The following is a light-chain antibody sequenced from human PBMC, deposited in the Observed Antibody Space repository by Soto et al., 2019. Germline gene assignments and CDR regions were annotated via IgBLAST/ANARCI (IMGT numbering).Light chain of an antibody. Sequence: QSALTQPPSASGSPGQSVTISCIGTSSDVGGYNYVSWYQQHPGKAPKLMIYEVSKRPSGVPDRFSGSKSGNTASLTVSGRQDEDEAAYYCSSYAASNNLGVFGGGTKLTVL. CDR2: EVS. J-gene: IGLJ2*01. CDR3: SSYAASNNLGV. CDR1: SSDVGGYNY. V-gene: IGLV2-8*01.